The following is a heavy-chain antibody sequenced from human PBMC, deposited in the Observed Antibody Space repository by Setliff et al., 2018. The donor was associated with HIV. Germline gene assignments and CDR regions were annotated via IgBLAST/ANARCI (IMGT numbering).Heavy chain of an antibody. CDR3: AKSGVRPHPSHDYYYYGMDV. CDR1: GFTFSYHA. CDR2: MSGRGGYI. Sequence: PGGSLRLSCAASGFTFSYHAMSWVRQAPGKGLEWVSGMSGRGGYINYADSVKGRFTISRDNSKNMLYLQMNSLRAEDTAVYYCAKSGVRPHPSHDYYYYGMDVWGQGTTVTVSS. D-gene: IGHD1-1*01. V-gene: IGHV3-23*01. J-gene: IGHJ6*02.